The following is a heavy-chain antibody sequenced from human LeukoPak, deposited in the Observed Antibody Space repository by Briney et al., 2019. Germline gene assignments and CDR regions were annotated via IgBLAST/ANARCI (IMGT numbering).Heavy chain of an antibody. Sequence: SSETLSLTCTVSDTSINTYYWGWIRQPPGKGLEWIGSISYSGPTYYNPSLKSRITVSLDTSKNQFSLKVNSVTAADTAVYYCARGKGSYGFFDYWGQGTLVTVSS. CDR1: DTSINTYY. CDR3: ARGKGSYGFFDY. D-gene: IGHD5-18*01. J-gene: IGHJ4*02. CDR2: ISYSGPT. V-gene: IGHV4-39*01.